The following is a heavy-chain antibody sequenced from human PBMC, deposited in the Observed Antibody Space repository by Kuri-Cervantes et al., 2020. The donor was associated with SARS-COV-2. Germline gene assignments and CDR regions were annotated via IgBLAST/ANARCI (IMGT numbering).Heavy chain of an antibody. CDR3: ARLRFLNFYDSSGRRPFYGMDV. Sequence: SQTLSLTCSASGFTFRGHWIHWVRQAPGKGLVWIGEINRSGSTNYSPSLQSRVSTSIDASKNQFTLRLSSVTAADTAVYYCARLRFLNFYDSSGRRPFYGMDVWGQGTTVTVSS. J-gene: IGHJ6*02. D-gene: IGHD3-22*01. CDR1: GFTFRGHW. V-gene: IGHV4-34*01. CDR2: INRSGST.